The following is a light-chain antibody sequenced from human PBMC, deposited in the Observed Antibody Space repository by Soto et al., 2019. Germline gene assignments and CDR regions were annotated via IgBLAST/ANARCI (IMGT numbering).Light chain of an antibody. J-gene: IGKJ4*01. CDR2: DAS. Sequence: EIVLTQSPATLSLSPGERATLSCRASQSVSSYLAWYQQKPVQAPRLLIYDASNRATSIPASFSGSGSGTDFTLTISILEPEDFAVDYCQQRSNWTLTFGGGTKVESK. V-gene: IGKV3-11*01. CDR1: QSVSSY. CDR3: QQRSNWTLT.